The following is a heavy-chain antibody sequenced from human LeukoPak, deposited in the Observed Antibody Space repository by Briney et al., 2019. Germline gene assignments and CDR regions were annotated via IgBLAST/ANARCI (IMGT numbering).Heavy chain of an antibody. Sequence: PGGSLRLSCAASGFTFSSYGMHWVRQAPGKGLEWVAVISYDGSNKYYADSVKGRFTISRDNSKNTLYLQMNSLRAEDTAVYYCAKAVGGSSSLWGQGTLVTVSS. J-gene: IGHJ4*02. CDR1: GFTFSSYG. V-gene: IGHV3-30*18. CDR3: AKAVGGSSSL. CDR2: ISYDGSNK. D-gene: IGHD1-26*01.